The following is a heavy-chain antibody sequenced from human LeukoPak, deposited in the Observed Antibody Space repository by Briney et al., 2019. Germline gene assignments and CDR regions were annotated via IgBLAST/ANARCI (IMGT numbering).Heavy chain of an antibody. Sequence: TSGTLSLTCGVSGGSISNTNWWTWVRPAPGKVLEWIGEVNLQGSTNYNPSLKSRVATSVDKTENHISLKLTSVTAADTAVYYCAREGGPYRPLDYSGQGTLVTVAS. CDR3: AREGGPYRPLDY. CDR2: VNLQGST. CDR1: GGSISNTNW. J-gene: IGHJ4*02. V-gene: IGHV4-4*02.